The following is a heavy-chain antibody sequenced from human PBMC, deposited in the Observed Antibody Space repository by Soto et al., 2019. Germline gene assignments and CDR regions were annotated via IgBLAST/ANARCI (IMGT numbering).Heavy chain of an antibody. D-gene: IGHD3-22*01. CDR1: RFTFSRYA. Sequence: GSLRLYCAASRFTFSRYARSWVCQAPGKGLEWVSAISGSGGSTYYADSVKGRFTISRDNSKNTLYLQMNSLRAEDTAVYYCAKALPDYYDSSGYSSPDYYFYYYGIDVWSLGT. V-gene: IGHV3-23*01. CDR2: ISGSGGST. CDR3: AKALPDYYDSSGYSSPDYYFYYYGIDV. J-gene: IGHJ6*02.